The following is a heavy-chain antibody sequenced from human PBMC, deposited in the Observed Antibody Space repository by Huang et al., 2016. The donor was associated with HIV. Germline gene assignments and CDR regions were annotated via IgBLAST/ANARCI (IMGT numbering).Heavy chain of an antibody. CDR2: SIRIFGTA. CDR1: GGTFSSYA. D-gene: IGHD3-22*01. CDR3: ARARGYYDSSVSYYFDY. V-gene: IGHV1-69*13. J-gene: IGHJ4*02. Sequence: QVQLVQSGAEVKKPGSSVKVSCKASGGTFSSYAISWVRQAPGQGLEWMGGSIRIFGTANYEQKFQGRVTITADESTSTAYMELSSLRSEDTAVYYCARARGYYDSSVSYYFDYWGQGTLVTVSS.